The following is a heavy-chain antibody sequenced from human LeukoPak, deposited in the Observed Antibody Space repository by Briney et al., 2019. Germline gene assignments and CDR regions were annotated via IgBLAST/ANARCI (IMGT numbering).Heavy chain of an antibody. J-gene: IGHJ4*02. CDR2: IDNDGSSA. V-gene: IGHV3-74*01. CDR3: ARDDKLKFDY. Sequence: GGSLRLSCTASGFTLRSYWMHCVRQAPGKGLVWVSRIDNDGSSATYADSVKGRFTVSRDNAKNTLYLQMNSLGAEDTAVYYCARDDKLKFDYWGQGTLVTVSS. CDR1: GFTLRSYW.